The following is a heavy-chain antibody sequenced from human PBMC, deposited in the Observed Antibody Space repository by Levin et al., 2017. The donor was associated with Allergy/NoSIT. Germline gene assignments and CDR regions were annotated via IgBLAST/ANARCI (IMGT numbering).Heavy chain of an antibody. CDR3: ARELLGRWLQLGTYYYGMDV. V-gene: IGHV3-21*01. CDR2: ISSSSSYI. CDR1: GFTFSSYS. Sequence: GGSLRLSCAASGFTFSSYSMNWVRQAPGKGLEWVSSISSSSSYIYYADSVKGRFTISRDNAKNSLYLQMNSLRAEDTAVYYCARELLGRWLQLGTYYYGMDVWGQGTTVTVSS. D-gene: IGHD5-24*01. J-gene: IGHJ6*02.